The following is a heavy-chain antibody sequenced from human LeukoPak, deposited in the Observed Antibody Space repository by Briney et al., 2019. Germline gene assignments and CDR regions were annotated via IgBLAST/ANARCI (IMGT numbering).Heavy chain of an antibody. V-gene: IGHV3-30-3*01. J-gene: IGHJ4*02. CDR1: GFTFSTEA. CDR3: AREYSYAGDY. CDR2: ISYDGSNK. D-gene: IGHD5-18*01. Sequence: GGSLRLSCGASGFTFSTEAMSWVRQAPGKGLERVAVISYDGSNKYYADSVKGRFTISRDNSKNTLYLQMNSLRAEDTAVYYCAREYSYAGDYWGQGTLVTVSS.